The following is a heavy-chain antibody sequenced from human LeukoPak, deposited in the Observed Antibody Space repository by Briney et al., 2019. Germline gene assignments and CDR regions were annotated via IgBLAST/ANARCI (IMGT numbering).Heavy chain of an antibody. D-gene: IGHD4-17*01. Sequence: KPSETLSLTCTVYGGSISSGSTYWDWIRQPPGKGLEWIGSISYSGNTYYNPSLKSRVSISADTSKNHFSLRLSSVTAADTALYYCARHTVKQGLRGHFQYWGQGALVTVYS. J-gene: IGHJ4*02. V-gene: IGHV4-39*01. CDR2: ISYSGNT. CDR1: GGSISSGSTY. CDR3: ARHTVKQGLRGHFQY.